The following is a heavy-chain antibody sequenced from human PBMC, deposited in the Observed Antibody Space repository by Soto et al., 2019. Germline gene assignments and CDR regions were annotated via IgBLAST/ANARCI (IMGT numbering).Heavy chain of an antibody. D-gene: IGHD3-10*01. V-gene: IGHV1-46*01. Sequence: QVQLVQSGAEVKKPGASVRVSCKASGYTFTSYNIHWVRQAPGQGLEWVGMINPRGFFTTYAQKFRGRITMTGEQSTRVVYMEQTNMRSDDRAVYYCERAAGPFGELFWFDPWGQGTLVSVSS. CDR3: ERAAGPFGELFWFDP. CDR1: GYTFTSYN. CDR2: INPRGFFT. J-gene: IGHJ5*02.